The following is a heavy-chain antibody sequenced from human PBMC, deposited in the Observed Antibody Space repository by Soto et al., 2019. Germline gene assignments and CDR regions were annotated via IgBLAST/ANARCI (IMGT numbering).Heavy chain of an antibody. V-gene: IGHV1-69*13. CDR2: IIPIFGTA. CDR3: ASKRCIAAAGITNYYGMDV. D-gene: IGHD6-13*01. Sequence: SVKVSCKASEGTFSSYAISWVRQAPGQGLEWMGGIIPIFGTANYAQKFQGRVTITADESTSTAYMELSSLRSEDTAVYYCASKRCIAAAGITNYYGMDVWGQGTTVTVSS. CDR1: EGTFSSYA. J-gene: IGHJ6*02.